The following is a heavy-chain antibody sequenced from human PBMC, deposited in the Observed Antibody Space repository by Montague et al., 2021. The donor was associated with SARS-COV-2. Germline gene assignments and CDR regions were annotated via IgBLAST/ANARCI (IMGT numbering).Heavy chain of an antibody. Sequence: SETLSLTCAVYGESFSGFFWSWIRQPPGKGLEWIAEMNDRGVTNYNYNPSLGSRVTISADTSKNQFSLKLRSVTAADTAVYYCAGWDPQTLTLIGLRGKAGSDYWGQGTLVTVSS. CDR3: AGWDPQTLTLIGLRGKAGSDY. V-gene: IGHV4-34*01. CDR1: GESFSGFF. D-gene: IGHD4-23*01. J-gene: IGHJ4*02. CDR2: MNDRGVTNY.